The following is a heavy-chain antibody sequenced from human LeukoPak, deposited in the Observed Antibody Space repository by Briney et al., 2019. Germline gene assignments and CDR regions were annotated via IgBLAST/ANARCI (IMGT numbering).Heavy chain of an antibody. CDR3: ARGPIFGVVYNWFDP. V-gene: IGHV4-59*01. D-gene: IGHD3-3*01. Sequence: PSETLSLTCTVSNGSISSYYWSWIRQPPGKGLEWIGYTLYSEGTNYNPSLKSRVSISVDTSKNQLSLKLTSVTAADTAVYYCARGPIFGVVYNWFDPWGQGTLVTVSS. CDR1: NGSISSYY. CDR2: TLYSEGT. J-gene: IGHJ5*02.